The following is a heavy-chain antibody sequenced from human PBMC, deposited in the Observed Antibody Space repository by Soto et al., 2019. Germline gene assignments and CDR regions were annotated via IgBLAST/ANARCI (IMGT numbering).Heavy chain of an antibody. V-gene: IGHV5-51*01. D-gene: IGHD3-16*01. J-gene: IGHJ4*02. CDR2: VHPGDSDS. Sequence: GESLKISCQASGYSFTNYWVGWVRQMPGKGLEWMGIVHPGDSDSRYSPSFQGQVAISADKSINTAFLQWSSLKASDTAIYYCARHSLAVRNPDFWGQGTLVTVSS. CDR3: ARHSLAVRNPDF. CDR1: GYSFTNYW.